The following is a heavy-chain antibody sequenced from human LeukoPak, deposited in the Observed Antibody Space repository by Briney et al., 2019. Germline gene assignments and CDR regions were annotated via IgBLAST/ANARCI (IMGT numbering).Heavy chain of an antibody. CDR3: ARGGGYCGGDCFPY. CDR2: MSAYTGDT. J-gene: IGHJ4*02. D-gene: IGHD2-21*02. CDR1: GYTFTTYG. Sequence: GASVKVSCNPSGYTFTTYGISWVRQAPGQGLEWMGWMSAYTGDTKYAQRFQGRVTMTRDTSTSTAYMELRNLRSDDTDVYYCARGGGYCGGDCFPYWGKGTLVTVSS. V-gene: IGHV1-18*01.